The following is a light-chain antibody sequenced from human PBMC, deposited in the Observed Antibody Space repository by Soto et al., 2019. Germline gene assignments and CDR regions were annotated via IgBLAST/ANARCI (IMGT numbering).Light chain of an antibody. CDR2: EVT. CDR1: SSDVGAYNY. Sequence: QSALTQPPSASGSPGQSVTISCTGTSSDVGAYNYVSWYQQHAGKAPKLVIYEVTKRSAGGPDRFSVSKSANTASLSVSGLKAEDEGDYYCSSLASGNTIVFGGGTKLTVL. J-gene: IGLJ3*02. CDR3: SSLASGNTIV. V-gene: IGLV2-8*01.